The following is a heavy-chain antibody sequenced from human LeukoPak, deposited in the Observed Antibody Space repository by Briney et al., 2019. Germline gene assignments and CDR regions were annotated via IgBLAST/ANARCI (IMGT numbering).Heavy chain of an antibody. J-gene: IGHJ4*02. CDR1: GFTFSDYY. D-gene: IGHD1-26*01. V-gene: IGHV3-11*05. CDR3: ARALLVSGGYSGSDY. Sequence: PGGSPRISCAGSGFTFSDYYMSWIPQAPGKGLEGVSLLSSSSSYTNYADSVKGRFTISRDNAKNSLYLQMNSLRAEDTAVYYCARALLVSGGYSGSDYWGQGTLVTVSS. CDR2: LSSSSSYT.